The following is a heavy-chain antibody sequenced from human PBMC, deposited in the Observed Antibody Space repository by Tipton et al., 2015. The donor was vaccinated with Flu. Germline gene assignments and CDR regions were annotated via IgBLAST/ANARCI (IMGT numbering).Heavy chain of an antibody. J-gene: IGHJ3*02. CDR2: IYFSDT. CDR3: ARDPGAYYDFMTGHRTGNIYDI. V-gene: IGHV4-31*03. CDR1: GESVSSGGYH. Sequence: LSLTCTVFGESVSSGGYHWTWIRQFPGRGLEWIGSIYFSDTFYNPSLKSRVTISEDTSKNQFSLKLTSVTSADAAVYYCARDPGAYYDFMTGHRTGNIYDIWGHGTMVTVSS. D-gene: IGHD3-9*01.